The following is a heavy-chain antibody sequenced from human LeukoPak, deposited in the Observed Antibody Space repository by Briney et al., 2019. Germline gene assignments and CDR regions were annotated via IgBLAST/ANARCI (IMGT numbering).Heavy chain of an antibody. CDR1: GFTFDDYA. CDR2: ISWNSGSI. D-gene: IGHD6-13*01. J-gene: IGHJ4*02. V-gene: IGHV3-9*01. Sequence: GRSLRLSCAASGFTFDDYAMHWVRQVPGKGLEWVSGISWNSGSIGYADSVKGRFTISRDNAKNSLYLQMNSLRSEDTAVYYCARGRRQQLVPGYWGQGTLVTVSS. CDR3: ARGRRQQLVPGY.